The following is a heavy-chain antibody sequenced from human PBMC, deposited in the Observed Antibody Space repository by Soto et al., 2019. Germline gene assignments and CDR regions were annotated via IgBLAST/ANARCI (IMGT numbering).Heavy chain of an antibody. CDR2: IYPGESNT. D-gene: IGHD5-12*01. CDR1: GYTFTHYW. J-gene: IGHJ4*02. Sequence: GESLKISCNGSGYTFTHYWLGWGRQMPGKGLEKMGLIYPGESNTRYSPSFHGQVTISADKSVSTAYLQWSSLKASDTAMYYCARHGYSGFGTDYWGQGTRVTVSS. V-gene: IGHV5-51*01. CDR3: ARHGYSGFGTDY.